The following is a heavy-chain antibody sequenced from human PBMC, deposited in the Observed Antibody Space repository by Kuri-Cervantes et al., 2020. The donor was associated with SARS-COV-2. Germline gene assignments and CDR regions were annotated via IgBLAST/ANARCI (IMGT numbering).Heavy chain of an antibody. CDR2: VKTNSGNT. D-gene: IGHD2-21*01. J-gene: IGHJ4*02. CDR3: YCAPKEGFDS. V-gene: IGHV1-8*01. Sequence: ASVKVSCKSSGYNFSEYYVHWVRQAPGQGLEWMGMVKTNSGNTLYAQIFQGRVTMTRDTSTSTVYMELSSLTSEDTAIYYCYCAPKEGFDSWGQGTLVTVSS. CDR1: GYNFSEYY.